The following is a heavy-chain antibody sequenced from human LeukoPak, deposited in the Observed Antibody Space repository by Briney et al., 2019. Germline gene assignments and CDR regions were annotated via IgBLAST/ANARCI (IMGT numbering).Heavy chain of an antibody. J-gene: IGHJ4*02. CDR1: GFTFSSYA. V-gene: IGHV3-23*01. Sequence: GGSLRLSCAASGFTFSSYAMSWVRQAPGKGLEWVSAISGRGGSTFYADSVKGRFTISRDNCKNTLFLQMNSLRAEGAAVYYCARDDYGETFDYWGQGTLVTVSS. D-gene: IGHD4-17*01. CDR3: ARDDYGETFDY. CDR2: ISGRGGST.